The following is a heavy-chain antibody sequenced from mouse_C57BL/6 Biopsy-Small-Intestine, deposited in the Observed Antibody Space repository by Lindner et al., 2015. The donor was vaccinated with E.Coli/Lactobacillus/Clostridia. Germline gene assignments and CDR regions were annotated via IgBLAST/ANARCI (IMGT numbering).Heavy chain of an antibody. D-gene: IGHD2-5*01. J-gene: IGHJ3*01. V-gene: IGHV14-3*01. CDR3: AGGDYSIFAY. CDR2: IDPANGNT. CDR1: GFNIKDDY. Sequence: VQLQESGAELVRPGASVKLSCTASGFNIKDDYMHWVKQRPEQGLEWIGRIDPANGNTKYAPKFQDKATITADTSSNTAYLQLSSLTSEDTAVYYCAGGDYSIFAYWGQGTLVTVSA.